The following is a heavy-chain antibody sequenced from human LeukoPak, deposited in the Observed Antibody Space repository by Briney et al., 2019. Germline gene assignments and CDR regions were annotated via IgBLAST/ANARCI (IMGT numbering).Heavy chain of an antibody. CDR2: ISGSGGST. V-gene: IGHV3-23*01. Sequence: GSLRLSCAASGLTFSSYAMSWVRQAPGKGLEWVSVISGSGGSTYSADSVKGRFTISRDNSKNTLYLQMNSLRAEDTAVYFCAKSQDGGRLFHFDYWGQGTLVTVSS. CDR3: AKSQDGGRLFHFDY. J-gene: IGHJ4*02. CDR1: GLTFSSYA. D-gene: IGHD1-26*01.